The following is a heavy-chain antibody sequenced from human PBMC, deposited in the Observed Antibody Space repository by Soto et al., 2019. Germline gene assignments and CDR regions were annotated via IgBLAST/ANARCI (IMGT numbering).Heavy chain of an antibody. CDR3: ARMGTSRYYMDV. CDR2: IDWDADK. D-gene: IGHD2-2*01. CDR1: GFSLSTNGMC. Sequence: SGPTLVNPSQTLTLTCTFSGFSLSTNGMCVSWIRQPPGKALEWLARIDWDADKYYNTSLRTRLTISKDTSKNQVVLTMTNMDPVDTATYYGARMGTSRYYMDVWGKGTTVTVSS. V-gene: IGHV2-70*11. J-gene: IGHJ6*03.